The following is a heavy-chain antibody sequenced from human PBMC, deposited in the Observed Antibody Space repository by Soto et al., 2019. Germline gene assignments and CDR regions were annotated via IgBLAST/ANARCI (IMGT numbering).Heavy chain of an antibody. CDR1: GFTFSSYA. Sequence: EVQLLESGGGLVQPGGSLRLSCAASGFTFSSYAMSWVRQAPGKGLEWVSAISGSGGSTYYADSVKGRFTISRDNSKNPLYLQMNSLRDEDTAVYYCATLGGYYQYYYYGMDVWGQGSPVTVSS. CDR3: ATLGGYYQYYYYGMDV. J-gene: IGHJ6*01. CDR2: ISGSGGST. D-gene: IGHD3-3*01. V-gene: IGHV3-23*01.